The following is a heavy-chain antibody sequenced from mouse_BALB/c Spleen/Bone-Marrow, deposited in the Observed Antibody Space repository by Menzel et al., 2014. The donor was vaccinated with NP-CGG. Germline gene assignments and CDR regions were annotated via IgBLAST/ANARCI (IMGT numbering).Heavy chain of an antibody. CDR2: ISGGGSYT. CDR3: ARHAYYDQTEVSFVY. Sequence: EVKLMESGGGLVKSGGSLKLSCAASGFTFNNYGMSWVRQTPEKRLEWVATISGGGSYTFYPDSVKGRSTISRDNAKNDLYLQLSSLRSEDTALYYCARHAYYDQTEVSFVYWGQGTLVTISA. J-gene: IGHJ3*01. V-gene: IGHV5-9-2*01. CDR1: GFTFNNYG. D-gene: IGHD2-4*01.